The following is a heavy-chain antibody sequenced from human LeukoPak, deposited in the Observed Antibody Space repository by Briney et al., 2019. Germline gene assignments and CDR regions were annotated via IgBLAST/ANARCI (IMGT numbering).Heavy chain of an antibody. Sequence: GGSLRLSCTASGFTFRNYAMHWVRQAPGKGLEWVAVISYDGSNKYYADSVKGRFTISRDNSKNTLYVQMNSLRAEDTAVYYCARDKDRRYFDYWGQGTLVTVSS. J-gene: IGHJ4*02. CDR3: ARDKDRRYFDY. CDR1: GFTFRNYA. V-gene: IGHV3-30*04. CDR2: ISYDGSNK.